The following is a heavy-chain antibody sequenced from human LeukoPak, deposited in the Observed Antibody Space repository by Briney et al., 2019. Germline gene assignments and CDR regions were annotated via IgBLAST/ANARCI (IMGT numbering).Heavy chain of an antibody. J-gene: IGHJ5*02. CDR3: ARDRSGSRWRWFDP. V-gene: IGHV1-46*01. CDR2: IFPSGGTT. D-gene: IGHD6-13*01. Sequence: VSGKGSCKASGYTLTDDFMHWVRQAPGQGLEWMGMIFPSGGTTSYPQKHQGRVTMTRDTSARTVYMELSSARSEDTAVYYCARDRSGSRWRWFDPWGQGTLVTVSS. CDR1: GYTLTDDF.